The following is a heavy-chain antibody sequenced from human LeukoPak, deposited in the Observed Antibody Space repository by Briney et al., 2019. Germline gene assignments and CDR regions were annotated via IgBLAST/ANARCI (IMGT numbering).Heavy chain of an antibody. V-gene: IGHV4-34*01. Sequence: KSPETLSLTCAVYDGSFSGYYWSWIRQPPGKGLEWIGEINHSGITNYNPSLKSRVTISVDTSKNQFSLKLTSVTAADTAVYYCARGYDILTAYFPFWGQGTLVTVSS. CDR3: ARGYDILTAYFPF. CDR1: DGSFSGYY. J-gene: IGHJ4*02. D-gene: IGHD3-9*01. CDR2: INHSGIT.